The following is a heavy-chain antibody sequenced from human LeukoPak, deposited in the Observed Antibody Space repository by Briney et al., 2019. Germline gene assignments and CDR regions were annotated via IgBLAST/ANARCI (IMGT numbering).Heavy chain of an antibody. CDR1: GFTVSSNY. CDR2: IYSGGST. J-gene: IGHJ4*02. CDR3: AREKTIASGFDY. V-gene: IGHV3-53*01. D-gene: IGHD6-25*01. Sequence: PGGSLRLSSAASGFTVSSNYMSWVRQAPGKGLEWVSVIYSGGSTYYADSVKGRFTISGDNSKNTLYLQINSLRAEDTAVYYCAREKTIASGFDYWGQGTLVTVSS.